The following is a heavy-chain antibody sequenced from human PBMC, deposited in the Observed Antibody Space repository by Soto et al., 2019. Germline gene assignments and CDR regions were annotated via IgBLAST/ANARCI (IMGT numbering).Heavy chain of an antibody. Sequence: GSLRLSCAASGFTVSSKYMSWVRQDPGKGLEWVSLIQSGGPTYYADSVKGRFTISRDTSENTLHLQMDSLRAEDTAVYYCARDDVLCDGGRCYGVPLDVWGKGTTGTVSS. J-gene: IGHJ6*04. CDR2: IQSGGPT. D-gene: IGHD2-15*01. CDR3: ARDDVLCDGGRCYGVPLDV. CDR1: GFTVSSKY. V-gene: IGHV3-66*01.